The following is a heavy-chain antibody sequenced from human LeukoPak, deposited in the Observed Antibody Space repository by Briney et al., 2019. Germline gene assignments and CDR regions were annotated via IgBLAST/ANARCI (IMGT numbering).Heavy chain of an antibody. Sequence: SETLSLTCAVYGGSFSGYYWSWIRQPPGKGLEWVGEINHSGSTNYNPSLKSRVTISVETSKKQFSLKLSSVTAADTAVYYCARGLNIVVVRGSYYMDVWGKGTTVTVSS. CDR2: INHSGST. V-gene: IGHV4-34*01. J-gene: IGHJ6*03. CDR1: GGSFSGYY. CDR3: ARGLNIVVVRGSYYMDV. D-gene: IGHD2-2*01.